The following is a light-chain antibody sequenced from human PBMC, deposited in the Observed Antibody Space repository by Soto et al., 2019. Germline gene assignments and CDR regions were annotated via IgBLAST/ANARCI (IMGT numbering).Light chain of an antibody. CDR1: SGHSSYA. J-gene: IGLJ3*02. Sequence: QPVLTQSPSASASLGASVKLTCTLSSGHSSYAIAWHQQQPEKGPRYFMKLNSDGSHSKGDGIPDRFSGSSSGAERYLTISSLQSEDEADYYCQTWGTGLLVFGGGTKLTVL. V-gene: IGLV4-69*01. CDR3: QTWGTGLLV. CDR2: LNSDGSH.